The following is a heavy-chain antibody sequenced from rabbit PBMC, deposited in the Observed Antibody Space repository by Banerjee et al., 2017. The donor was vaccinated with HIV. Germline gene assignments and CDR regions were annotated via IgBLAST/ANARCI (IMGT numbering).Heavy chain of an antibody. CDR1: GSDISSYS. J-gene: IGHJ4*01. V-gene: IGHV1S45*01. CDR3: ARAAGYAGYGYATGFDL. Sequence: QEQLEESGGGLVKPGGTLTLTCKASGSDISSYSIGWVRQAPGKGLEWIGCIYIGSSSNTYYASWAKGRFTISKTSSTTVTLQMTSLTAADTATYFCARAAGYAGYGYATGFDLWGPGTLVTVS. D-gene: IGHD6-1*01. CDR2: IYIGSSSNT.